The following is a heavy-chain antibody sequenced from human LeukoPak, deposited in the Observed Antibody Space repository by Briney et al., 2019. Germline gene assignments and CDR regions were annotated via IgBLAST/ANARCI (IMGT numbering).Heavy chain of an antibody. Sequence: GGSLRLSCAASGFTFSSYSMNWVRQAPGKGLVWVSRINTDGSRTTYADSVKGRFTISRDNAKNTVYLQMNSLGAEDTAVYYCARAGDYRFDYWGQGTLVTVSS. CDR2: INTDGSRT. CDR3: ARAGDYRFDY. D-gene: IGHD3-16*01. J-gene: IGHJ4*02. CDR1: GFTFSSYS. V-gene: IGHV3-74*01.